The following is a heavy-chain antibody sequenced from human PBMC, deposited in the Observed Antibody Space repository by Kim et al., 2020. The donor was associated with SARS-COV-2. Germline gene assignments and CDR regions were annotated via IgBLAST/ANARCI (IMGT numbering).Heavy chain of an antibody. V-gene: IGHV1-18*01. J-gene: IGHJ4*02. D-gene: IGHD6-6*01. CDR3: ARDSGSVAARRVDY. Sequence: AQKLQGRVTMTTDTSTSTAYMELRSLISDDTAVYYCARDSGSVAARRVDYWGQGTLVTVSS.